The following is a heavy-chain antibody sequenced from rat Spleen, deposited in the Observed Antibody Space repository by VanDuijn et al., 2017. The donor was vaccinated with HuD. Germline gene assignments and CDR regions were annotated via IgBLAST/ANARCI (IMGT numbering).Heavy chain of an antibody. CDR3: VRHDYYFDY. V-gene: IGHV2-61*01. Sequence: QVRLKESGPGLVQPSQTLSVTCTVSGFSLTSYHVSLVRQPPGKGLEWVGAILRGGSTDYNSTLKTRLSISRDTPKNQDFLKMNSLQIDDTGTYYCVRHDYYFDYWGQGVMVTVSS. D-gene: IGHD1-6*01. CDR2: ILRGGST. CDR1: GFSLTSYH. J-gene: IGHJ2*01.